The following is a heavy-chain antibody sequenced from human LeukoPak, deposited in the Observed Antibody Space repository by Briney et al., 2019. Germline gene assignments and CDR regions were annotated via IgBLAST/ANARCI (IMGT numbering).Heavy chain of an antibody. Sequence: ASVKVSCKASGYTFSGYYMHWVRQAPGQGLEWMGWINPNSGGTNYAQKFQGRVTMTRDTSISTAYMGLSSLRSDDTAVYYCARVLWFGESHWFDPWGQGTLVTVSS. J-gene: IGHJ5*02. V-gene: IGHV1-2*02. CDR2: INPNSGGT. D-gene: IGHD3-10*01. CDR3: ARVLWFGESHWFDP. CDR1: GYTFSGYY.